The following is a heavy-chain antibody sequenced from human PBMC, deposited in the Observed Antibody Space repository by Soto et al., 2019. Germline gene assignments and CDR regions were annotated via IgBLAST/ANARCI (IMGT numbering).Heavy chain of an antibody. CDR3: AKGGRQRLITSNFNY. J-gene: IGHJ4*02. CDR2: VSHDGRNT. V-gene: IGHV3-30*18. D-gene: IGHD6-19*01. CDR1: GFTFSDYA. Sequence: VQLVESGGGVVQPGRSLRLSCAASGFTFSDYAMHWVRQAPGKGLEWVAVVSHDGRNTHYADSVKGRFTISRDSSKNTVSLEMTSLRAEDTAVYHAAKGGRQRLITSNFNYWGQGALVTVSS.